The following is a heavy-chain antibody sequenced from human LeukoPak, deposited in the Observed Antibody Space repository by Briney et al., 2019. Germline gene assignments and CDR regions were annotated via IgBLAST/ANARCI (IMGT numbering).Heavy chain of an antibody. V-gene: IGHV3-7*03. Sequence: GGSLRLSCAVSGFTFSSYWMSCFRQAPGKGLEWGANINQDGSQKFSVDSVKGRFTISRDNAKNSLSLQMNSLRVEDTAVYYCARDWFDGDYDRFDYWGQGTLVTVSS. CDR1: GFTFSSYW. D-gene: IGHD4-17*01. CDR2: INQDGSQK. J-gene: IGHJ4*02. CDR3: ARDWFDGDYDRFDY.